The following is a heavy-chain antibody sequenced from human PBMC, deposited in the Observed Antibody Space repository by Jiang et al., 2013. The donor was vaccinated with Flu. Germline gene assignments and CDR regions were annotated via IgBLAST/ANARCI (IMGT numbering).Heavy chain of an antibody. J-gene: IGHJ4*02. CDR3: ARRKGGITMVRGVIVFDY. CDR1: GYTFTSYD. CDR2: MNPNSGNT. V-gene: IGHV1-8*01. Sequence: SGAEVKKPGASVKVSCKASGYTFTSYDINWVRQATGQGLEWMGWMNPNSGNTGYAQKFQGRVTMTRNTSISTAYMELSSLRSEDTAVYYCARRKGGITMVRGVIVFDYWGQGTLVTVSS. D-gene: IGHD3-10*01.